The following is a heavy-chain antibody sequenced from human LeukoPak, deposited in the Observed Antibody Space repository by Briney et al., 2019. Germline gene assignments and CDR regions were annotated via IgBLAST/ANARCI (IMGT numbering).Heavy chain of an antibody. CDR2: ISIYNGNT. J-gene: IGHJ4*02. V-gene: IGHV1-18*01. CDR3: ARVLGSGWYFDY. Sequence: ASVKVSCKSSDYTFSNSVFSWVRQAPGQGLEWMGWISIYNGNTNYAQKLQGRVTMTTDTSASTAYMELRSLRSDDTAVYYCARVLGSGWYFDYWGQGTLVTVSS. CDR1: DYTFSNSV. D-gene: IGHD6-19*01.